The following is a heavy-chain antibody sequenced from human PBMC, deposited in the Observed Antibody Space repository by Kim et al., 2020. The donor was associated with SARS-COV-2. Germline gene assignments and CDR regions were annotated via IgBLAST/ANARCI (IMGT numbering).Heavy chain of an antibody. CDR2: IIPIFGTA. Sequence: SVKVSCKASVGTFSSYAISWVRQAPGQGLEWMGGIIPIFGTANYAQKFQGRVTITADESTSTAYMELSSLRSEETAVYYCARVRKVVVINPDAFDIWGQGTMVTVSS. V-gene: IGHV1-69*13. CDR1: VGTFSSYA. J-gene: IGHJ3*02. D-gene: IGHD3-22*01. CDR3: ARVRKVVVINPDAFDI.